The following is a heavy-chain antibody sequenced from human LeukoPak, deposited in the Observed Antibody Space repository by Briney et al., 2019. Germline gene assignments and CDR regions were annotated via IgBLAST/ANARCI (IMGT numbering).Heavy chain of an antibody. CDR1: GYTFTGYY. D-gene: IGHD3-10*01. CDR3: ARDGYYGSGSYDH. V-gene: IGHV1-2*04. CDR2: NNPNSGGT. Sequence: ASVKVSCKASGYTFTGYYMHWVRQAPGQGLEWMGWNNPNSGGTNYAQKFQGWVTMTRDTSISTAYMELSRLRSDDTAVYYCARDGYYGSGSYDHWGQGTLVTVSS. J-gene: IGHJ4*02.